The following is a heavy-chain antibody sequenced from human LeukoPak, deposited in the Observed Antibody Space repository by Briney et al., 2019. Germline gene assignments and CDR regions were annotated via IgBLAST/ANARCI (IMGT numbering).Heavy chain of an antibody. V-gene: IGHV3-23*01. Sequence: GESLRLSCAASGFTFRSFAMNWVRQAPGKGLEWVSAISGLVGRTHYADSVKGRFTISRDNSRNTLYLQMNSLRVEDTATYYCVKDPGTGFSTGWFDPWGQGTLVTVSS. J-gene: IGHJ5*02. D-gene: IGHD3/OR15-3a*01. CDR2: ISGLVGRT. CDR3: VKDPGTGFSTGWFDP. CDR1: GFTFRSFA.